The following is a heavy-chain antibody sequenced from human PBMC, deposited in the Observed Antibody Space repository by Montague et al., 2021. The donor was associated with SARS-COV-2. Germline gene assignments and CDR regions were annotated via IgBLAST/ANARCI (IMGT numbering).Heavy chain of an antibody. J-gene: IGHJ4*02. CDR1: GFTFSTFW. D-gene: IGHD3-22*01. V-gene: IGHV3-7*05. CDR3: ARGYDSSGYQY. CDR2: IKQDGSEK. Sequence: SLRLSCAASGFTFSTFWMTWVRQVPGKGLEWVANIKQDGSEKYYVDSVKGRFIISRDNAKNSLYLQLDSLRAEDTAVYYCARGYDSSGYQYWGQGTLVTVSS.